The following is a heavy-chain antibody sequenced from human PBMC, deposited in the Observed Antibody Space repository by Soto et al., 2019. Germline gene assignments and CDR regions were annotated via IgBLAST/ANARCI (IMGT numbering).Heavy chain of an antibody. D-gene: IGHD1-26*01. CDR2: IIPIFGTA. J-gene: IGHJ4*02. Sequence: QVQLVQSGAEVKKLGSSVKVSCKASGGTFSSYAISWVRQAPGQGLEWMGGIIPIFGTANYAQKFQGRVTITADESTSTAYMELSSLRSEDTAVYYCARDGDSGSYYFYFDYWGQGTLVTVSS. V-gene: IGHV1-69*01. CDR1: GGTFSSYA. CDR3: ARDGDSGSYYFYFDY.